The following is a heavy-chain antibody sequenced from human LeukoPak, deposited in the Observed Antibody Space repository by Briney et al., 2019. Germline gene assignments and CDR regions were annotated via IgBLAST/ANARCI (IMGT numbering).Heavy chain of an antibody. CDR2: IKQDGSEK. CDR3: ARDFGDYVFMFDY. Sequence: GGSLRLSCAASGFTFSNYWMSWVRQAPGKGLEWVANIKQDGSEKNYVDSVKGRFTISRDNAKNSLYLQMNSLRAEDTAVYYCARDFGDYVFMFDYWGQGTLVTVSS. J-gene: IGHJ4*02. D-gene: IGHD4-17*01. CDR1: GFTFSNYW. V-gene: IGHV3-7*01.